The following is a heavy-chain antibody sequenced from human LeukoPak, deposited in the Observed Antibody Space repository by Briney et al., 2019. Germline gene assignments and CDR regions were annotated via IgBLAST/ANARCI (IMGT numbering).Heavy chain of an antibody. CDR1: GFTFSTYA. V-gene: IGHV3-23*01. J-gene: IGHJ4*02. D-gene: IGHD5-24*01. CDR3: AFRRDGYNLVDY. Sequence: PGGSLRLSCAASGFTFSTYAMNWVRQAPGKGLEWVSAISGSGGSTYYADSVKGRFTISRDNSKNTLYLQMNCLRAEDTAVYYCAFRRDGYNLVDYWGQGTLVTVSS. CDR2: ISGSGGST.